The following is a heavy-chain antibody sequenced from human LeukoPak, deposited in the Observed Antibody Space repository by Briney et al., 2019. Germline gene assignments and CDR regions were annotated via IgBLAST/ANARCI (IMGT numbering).Heavy chain of an antibody. D-gene: IGHD6-19*01. CDR3: ARRRSGYSSRWYRRKGWFDP. CDR2: MNPNSGNT. V-gene: IGHV1-8*01. Sequence: ASVKVSCKASGYTFTSYDINWVRQATGQGLEWMGWMNPNSGNTGYAQKFQGRVTMTRNTSISTAYMELSSLRSEDTAVYYCARRRSGYSSRWYRRKGWFDPWGQGTLVTVSS. CDR1: GYTFTSYD. J-gene: IGHJ5*02.